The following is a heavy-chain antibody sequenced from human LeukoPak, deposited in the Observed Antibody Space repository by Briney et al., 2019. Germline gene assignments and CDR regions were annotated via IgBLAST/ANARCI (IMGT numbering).Heavy chain of an antibody. CDR2: IYPGDSGT. D-gene: IGHD3-3*01. V-gene: IGHV5-51*01. CDR3: ARRVESGYSFDY. Sequence: GESLKISCKGSGYSFTTYWIAWVRQMPGRGPEWMGIIYPGDSGTRYSPSFQGQVTISADKSISTAYLQWSGLKASDTAMYYCARRVESGYSFDYWGQGTLVTVSS. CDR1: GYSFTTYW. J-gene: IGHJ4*02.